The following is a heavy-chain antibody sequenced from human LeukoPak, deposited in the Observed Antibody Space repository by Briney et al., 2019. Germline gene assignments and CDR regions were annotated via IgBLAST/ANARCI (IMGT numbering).Heavy chain of an antibody. Sequence: GGSLRLSCAASGFTFRNYWMHCVRQAPGQGLVWVSRINTDGSSIVYADSVRGRFTISRDNAKSTLYLQMNSLRVEDTAVYYCARAQGDCSGGSCSDWYFDLWGRGALVTVSS. D-gene: IGHD2-15*01. CDR2: INTDGSSI. J-gene: IGHJ2*01. V-gene: IGHV3-74*03. CDR3: ARAQGDCSGGSCSDWYFDL. CDR1: GFTFRNYW.